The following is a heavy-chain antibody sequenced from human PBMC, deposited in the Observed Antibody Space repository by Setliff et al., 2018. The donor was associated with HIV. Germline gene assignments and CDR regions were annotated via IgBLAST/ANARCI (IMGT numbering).Heavy chain of an antibody. J-gene: IGHJ5*02. CDR2: IHTSGRT. CDR1: SESTVSYY. V-gene: IGHV4-4*08. D-gene: IGHD1-1*01. CDR3: SRAAYDAVDWLDP. Sequence: SETLSLTCAVSSESTVSYYWNWIRQPPGRGLEWIGYIHTSGRTKYNPSLKSRLTILVDTSKNQFSLKLTSVTAADTAVYYCSRAAYDAVDWLDPWGQGTLVTVS.